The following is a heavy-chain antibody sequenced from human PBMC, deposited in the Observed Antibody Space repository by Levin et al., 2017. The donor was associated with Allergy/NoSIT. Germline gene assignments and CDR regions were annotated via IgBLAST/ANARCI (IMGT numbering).Heavy chain of an antibody. CDR3: ATSPNYYDFLN. V-gene: IGHV4-30-4*01. D-gene: IGHD3-3*01. CDR2: ISYSGST. CDR1: GGSISSTNYY. J-gene: IGHJ4*02. Sequence: LRLSCTVSGGSISSTNYYWSWIRQPPGKGLEWIGYISYSGSTYYNPSLKSRVTISSDTSKNQFSLKLNSVTAADTAVYYCATSPNYYDFLNWGQGTLVTVSS.